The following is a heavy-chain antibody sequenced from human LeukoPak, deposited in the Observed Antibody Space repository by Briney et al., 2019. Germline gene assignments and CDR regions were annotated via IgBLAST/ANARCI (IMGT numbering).Heavy chain of an antibody. CDR3: ARGYSSSWYYFDS. CDR2: IYYTGST. J-gene: IGHJ4*02. V-gene: IGHV4-59*01. D-gene: IGHD6-13*01. Sequence: SETLSLTCTVSGGSISNYYWTWIRQPPGKGLEWVGYIYYTGSTNYNPSLKSRVTISVDTSKNQFSLKLSSVTAADTAVYYCARGYSSSWYYFDSWGQGTLVTVSS. CDR1: GGSISNYY.